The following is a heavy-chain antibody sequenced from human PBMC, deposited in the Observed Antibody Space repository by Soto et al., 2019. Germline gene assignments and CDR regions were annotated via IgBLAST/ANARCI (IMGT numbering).Heavy chain of an antibody. J-gene: IGHJ5*02. V-gene: IGHV1-2*02. CDR3: AGSSSRLYNWLDP. CDR2: INPNSGGT. Sequence: ASVKVSCKASGYTFTGYYMHWVRQAPGQGLEWMGWINPNSGGTNYAQKFQGRVTMTRDTSISTTYMELSRLRSDDTAVYYCAGSSSRLYNWLDPWGPGTMVAVYS. CDR1: GYTFTGYY. D-gene: IGHD6-13*01.